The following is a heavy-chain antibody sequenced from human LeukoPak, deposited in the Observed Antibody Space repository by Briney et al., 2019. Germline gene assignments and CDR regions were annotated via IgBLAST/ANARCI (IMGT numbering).Heavy chain of an antibody. CDR3: ARGEAPEDK. Sequence: ASVKVSCKASGHTFTDYYMHWVRQAPGQGLEWMGWINPNSGGTNYAQKFQGRVTMTRDASVDTAYMQLSRLKSDDTAIYYCARGEAPEDKWGQGTLVTVSS. CDR2: INPNSGGT. CDR1: GHTFTDYY. V-gene: IGHV1-2*02. J-gene: IGHJ4*02.